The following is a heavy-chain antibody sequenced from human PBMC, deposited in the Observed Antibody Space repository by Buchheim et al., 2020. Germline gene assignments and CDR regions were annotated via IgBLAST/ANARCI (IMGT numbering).Heavy chain of an antibody. D-gene: IGHD2-2*02. CDR1: GFSFSSFG. J-gene: IGHJ6*02. CDR3: AKVAGYCSSTSCYTNYYYYGMDV. CDR2: IPHDGSNK. Sequence: QVQLVESGGGVVQPGRSLRLSCVASGFSFSSFGMHWVRQAPGKGLEWVAVIPHDGSNKYYADSVKGRFTISRDNSKNTLYLQMNSLRAEDTAVYYCAKVAGYCSSTSCYTNYYYYGMDVWGQGTT. V-gene: IGHV3-30*18.